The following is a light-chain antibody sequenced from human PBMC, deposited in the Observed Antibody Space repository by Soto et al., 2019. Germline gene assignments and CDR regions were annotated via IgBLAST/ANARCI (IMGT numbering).Light chain of an antibody. CDR2: GAS. CDR3: QQYNNWPRT. V-gene: IGKV3-15*01. CDR1: QSVSSN. Sequence: EIVMTHSPATLSLSPVERAALSCRASQSVSSNLAWYQQKPGQAPRLLIYGASTRATGFPARFSGSGSGTEFTLTISSLQSEDFAVYYCQQYNNWPRTFGQGTKVDIK. J-gene: IGKJ1*01.